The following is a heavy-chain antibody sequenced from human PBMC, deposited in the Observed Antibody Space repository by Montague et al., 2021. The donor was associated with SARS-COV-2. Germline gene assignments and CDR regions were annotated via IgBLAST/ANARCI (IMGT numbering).Heavy chain of an antibody. CDR1: GGSFSGYY. CDR3: ARGMIRGVTTTFDY. D-gene: IGHD3-10*01. J-gene: IGHJ4*02. V-gene: IGHV4-34*01. Sequence: SETLSLTCAVSGGSFSGYYWSWIRQPPGKGLEWIGEINHSGSTNYNPSLQSRGTISVDTSKNHLSLRLSSVTAADTAVYFCARGMIRGVTTTFDYWGQGSQVIASS. CDR2: INHSGST.